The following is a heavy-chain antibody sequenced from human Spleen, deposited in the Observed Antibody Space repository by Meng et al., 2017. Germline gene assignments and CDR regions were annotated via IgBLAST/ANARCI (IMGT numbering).Heavy chain of an antibody. CDR3: ARSQCERVWIFGVTLNNWLDP. J-gene: IGHJ5*02. D-gene: IGHD3-3*01. CDR2: INPDSGGT. V-gene: IGHV1-2*06. Sequence: SVKVSCKASGYTFRGHYIQWGRQDPGKGLEWMGRINPDSGGTDYEQKFHGRVTMSRDTSIDTAYMELNRLTSDDTAVYFCARSQCERVWIFGVTLNNWLDPWGQGTLVTVSS. CDR1: GYTFRGHY.